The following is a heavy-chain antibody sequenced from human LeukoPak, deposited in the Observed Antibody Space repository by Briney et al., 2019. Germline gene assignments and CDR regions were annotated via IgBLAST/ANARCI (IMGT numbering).Heavy chain of an antibody. Sequence: GGSLRLSCAASGFTFSSYAMSWVRQAPGKGLEWVSAIGDSGSSTYYADSVKGRFTISRDNSKNILYLQMNALAAEDTARYYCVTHYCSTITCYTDYWGQGTMVPVSS. V-gene: IGHV3-23*01. J-gene: IGHJ4*02. CDR1: GFTFSSYA. CDR2: IGDSGSST. D-gene: IGHD2-2*02. CDR3: VTHYCSTITCYTDY.